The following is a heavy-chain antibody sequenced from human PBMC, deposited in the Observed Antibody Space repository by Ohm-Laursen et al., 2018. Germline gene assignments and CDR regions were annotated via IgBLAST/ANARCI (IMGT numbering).Heavy chain of an antibody. D-gene: IGHD3-3*01. J-gene: IGHJ4*02. CDR2: INPNSGGT. CDR1: GYTFTGYY. Sequence: ASVKVSCKASGYTFTGYYMHWVRQAPGQGLEWMGWINPNSGGTNYAQKFQGRVTMTRDTSISTAYMELSRLRSDDTAVYYCARVRDKITIFGVAYRYWGQGTLGTVSS. CDR3: ARVRDKITIFGVAYRY. V-gene: IGHV1-2*02.